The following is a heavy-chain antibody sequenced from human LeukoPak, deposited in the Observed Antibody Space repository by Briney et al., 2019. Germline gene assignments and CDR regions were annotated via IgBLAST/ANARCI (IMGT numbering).Heavy chain of an antibody. Sequence: PGGSLRLSCVASGFTVSTSYMGWFRQAPGKGLEWVSSISSSSSYIYYADSVKGRFTISRDNAKNSLYLQMNSLRAEDTAVYYCASSREGSPDYWGQGTLVTVSS. CDR1: GFTVSTSY. CDR3: ASSREGSPDY. V-gene: IGHV3-21*01. CDR2: ISSSSSYI. J-gene: IGHJ4*02.